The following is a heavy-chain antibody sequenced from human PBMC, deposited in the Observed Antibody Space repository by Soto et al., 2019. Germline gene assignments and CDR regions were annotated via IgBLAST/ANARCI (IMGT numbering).Heavy chain of an antibody. CDR3: ARVRIEVVIDY. J-gene: IGHJ4*02. Sequence: SETLTLTCTVSGGSISSGGYYWSWIRQHPGKGLEWIGYIYYSGSTYYNPSLKSRVTISVDTSKNQFSLKLSSVTAADTAVYYCARVRIEVVIDYWGQGTLVTVSS. D-gene: IGHD2-15*01. CDR2: IYYSGST. V-gene: IGHV4-31*03. CDR1: GGSISSGGYY.